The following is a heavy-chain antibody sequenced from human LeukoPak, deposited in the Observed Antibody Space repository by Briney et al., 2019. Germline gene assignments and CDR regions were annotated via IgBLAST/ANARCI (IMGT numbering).Heavy chain of an antibody. Sequence: SETLSLTCTVSGGSISSYYWGWIRQPPGKGLEWIGSIYYSGSTYYNPSLKSRVTISVDTSKNQFSLKLSSVTAADTAVYYCARHAGIAVAAFDYWGQGTLVTVSS. D-gene: IGHD6-19*01. CDR2: IYYSGST. V-gene: IGHV4-39*07. CDR3: ARHAGIAVAAFDY. CDR1: GGSISSYY. J-gene: IGHJ4*02.